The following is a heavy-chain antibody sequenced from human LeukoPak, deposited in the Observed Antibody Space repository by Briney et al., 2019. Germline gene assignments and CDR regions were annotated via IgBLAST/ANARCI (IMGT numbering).Heavy chain of an antibody. D-gene: IGHD1-20*01. CDR1: GFTFSSYW. J-gene: IGHJ4*02. CDR3: ARDPHRPYNWNPDGYFDY. V-gene: IGHV3-7*01. CDR2: IKQDGSEK. Sequence: GGSLRLSCAASGFTFSSYWMSWVRQAPGKGLEWVANIKQDGSEKYYVDSVKGRFTISRDNAKNSLYLQMNSLRAEDTAVYYCARDPHRPYNWNPDGYFDYWGQGTLVTVSS.